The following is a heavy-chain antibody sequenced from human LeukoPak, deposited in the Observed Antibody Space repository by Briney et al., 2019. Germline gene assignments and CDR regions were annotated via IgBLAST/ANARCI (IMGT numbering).Heavy chain of an antibody. CDR1: GGTFSSYA. V-gene: IGHV1-69*01. Sequence: ASVKVSCKAPGGTFSSYAISWVRQAPGQGLEWMGGIIPIFGAANYAQKFQGRVTITADESTSTAYMELSSLRSEDTAVYYCARATARGAFDYWGQGTLVTVSS. D-gene: IGHD1-26*01. CDR3: ARATARGAFDY. CDR2: IIPIFGAA. J-gene: IGHJ4*02.